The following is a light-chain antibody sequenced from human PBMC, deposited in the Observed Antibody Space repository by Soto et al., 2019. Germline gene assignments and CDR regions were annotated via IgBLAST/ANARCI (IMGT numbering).Light chain of an antibody. J-gene: IGKJ1*01. Sequence: IVLTQSPGTLSLSPGERATLSCRAKQSVSSNYLAWYQQKPGQAPRLLIYDTSSRASGIPDRFSGSGSGTEFALTISSLESEDYAVYYCQQCNNWPRTFGQGTKVDIK. CDR2: DTS. CDR3: QQCNNWPRT. V-gene: IGKV3D-20*02. CDR1: QSVSSNY.